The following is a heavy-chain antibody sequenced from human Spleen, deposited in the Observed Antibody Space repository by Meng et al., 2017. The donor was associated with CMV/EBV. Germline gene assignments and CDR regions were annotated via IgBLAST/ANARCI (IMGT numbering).Heavy chain of an antibody. CDR3: ARVRSIFGVVGGFDY. D-gene: IGHD3-3*01. CDR2: IYYSEST. Sequence: GSISSGDYSWSWIRQPPGTALEWIGYIYYSESTYYNPSLKSRVTIPVDTSKNQFSLKLSSVTAADTAVYYCARVRSIFGVVGGFDYWGQGTLVTVSS. CDR1: GSISSGDYS. V-gene: IGHV4-30-4*08. J-gene: IGHJ4*02.